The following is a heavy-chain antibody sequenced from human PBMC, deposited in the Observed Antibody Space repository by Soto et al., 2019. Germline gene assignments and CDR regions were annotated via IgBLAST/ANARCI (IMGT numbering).Heavy chain of an antibody. CDR2: ISGSGGSP. J-gene: IGHJ4*02. Sequence: EVQLLESGGGLVQPGGSLRLSCAASGFTFSNYAMNWVRQAPGKGLEWVSTISGSGGSPYYADSVKGRFTISRDNSKNTLYLQMNSLRAGDSAIYYCAKEGNSGLYYFDYWGKGTLVTVSS. CDR1: GFTFSNYA. V-gene: IGHV3-23*01. CDR3: AKEGNSGLYYFDY. D-gene: IGHD6-19*01.